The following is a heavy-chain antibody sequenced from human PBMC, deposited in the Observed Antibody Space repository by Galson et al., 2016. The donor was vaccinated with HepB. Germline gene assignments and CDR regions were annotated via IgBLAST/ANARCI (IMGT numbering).Heavy chain of an antibody. J-gene: IGHJ5*02. CDR2: ISSSGRPI. CDR3: ARMIPLYSSGWYVRGDGWFDP. V-gene: IGHV3-11*01. CDR1: GFRFSDYY. Sequence: SLRLSCAASGFRFSDYYMSWIRQAPGKGLEWLSYISSSGRPINYADSVKGRFTVPRENAKNSLYLQMNNLRGEDTAVYYCARMIPLYSSGWYVRGDGWFDPWGQGTLVTVSS. D-gene: IGHD6-19*01.